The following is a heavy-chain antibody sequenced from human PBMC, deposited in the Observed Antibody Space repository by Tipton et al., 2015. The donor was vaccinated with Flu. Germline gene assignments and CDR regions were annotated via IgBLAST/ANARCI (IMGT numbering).Heavy chain of an antibody. CDR1: GGTFNRYA. Sequence: QLVQSGAEVRKPGSSVKVSCKASGGTFNRYAFSWVRQAPGQGLEWMGGIIPIFGTSKYAKKFQDRVTITADESTSATYMELSSLRSEDTAVYYCARRWSAAPDDYSNYFGMDVWGQGTTVTVSS. CDR3: ARRWSAAPDDYSNYFGMDV. J-gene: IGHJ6*02. V-gene: IGHV1-69*01. CDR2: IIPIFGTS. D-gene: IGHD5-12*01.